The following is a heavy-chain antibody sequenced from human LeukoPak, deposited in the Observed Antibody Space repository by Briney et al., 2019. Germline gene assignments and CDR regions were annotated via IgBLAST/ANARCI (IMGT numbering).Heavy chain of an antibody. CDR2: ISYDGSNK. Sequence: GRSLRLSCAASGFTFSSYAMHWVRQAPGKGLEWVAVISYDGSNKYYADSVKGRFTISRDNSKNTLYLQMNSLRAEDTAVYYCARALWIVVVTPIPGSTELGYWGQGTLVTVSS. CDR3: ARALWIVVVTPIPGSTELGY. D-gene: IGHD2-21*02. V-gene: IGHV3-30*04. CDR1: GFTFSSYA. J-gene: IGHJ4*02.